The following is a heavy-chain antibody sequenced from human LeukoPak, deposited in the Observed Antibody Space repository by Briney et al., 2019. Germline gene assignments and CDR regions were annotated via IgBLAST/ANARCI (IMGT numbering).Heavy chain of an antibody. CDR2: IYHSGSA. CDR1: GYSISSGYQ. J-gene: IGHJ5*02. V-gene: IGHV4-38-2*02. CDR3: ARDPRWLTPDCTSTSCYENYFDP. D-gene: IGHD2-2*01. Sequence: SETLSLTCGVSGYSISSGYQWAWIRQSPGKGLEWIGSIYHSGSAHYNPSLKSRVTISVETSKNQFSPNMYSVTAADTAVYYCARDPRWLTPDCTSTSCYENYFDPWGQGTLVTVSS.